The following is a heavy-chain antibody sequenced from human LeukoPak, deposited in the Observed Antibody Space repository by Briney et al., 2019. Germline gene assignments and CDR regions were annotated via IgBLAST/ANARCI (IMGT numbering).Heavy chain of an antibody. CDR2: INTKSGMT. D-gene: IGHD3-22*01. CDR3: ARVDGSVGY. CDR1: GYTFTRYD. V-gene: IGHV1-8*03. J-gene: IGHJ4*02. Sequence: ASVKVSCKASGYTFTRYDINWVRQVTGQGLEWMGWINTKSGMTGHAQKFQCRITITKDTSISTVYMELSSLSSEDTAVYFCARVDGSVGYWGQRTLVTVSS.